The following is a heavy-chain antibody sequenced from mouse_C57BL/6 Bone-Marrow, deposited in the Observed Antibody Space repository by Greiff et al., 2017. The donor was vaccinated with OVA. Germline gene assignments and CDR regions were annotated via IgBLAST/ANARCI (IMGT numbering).Heavy chain of an antibody. D-gene: IGHD1-1*01. J-gene: IGHJ4*01. CDR1: GFNIKDDY. CDR3: TPYYGSSYGYAMDY. V-gene: IGHV14-4*01. CDR2: IDPENGDT. Sequence: EVKLMESGAELVRPGASVKLSCTASGFNIKDDYMHWVKQRPEQGLEWIGWIDPENGDTEYASKFQGKATITADTSSNTAYLQLSSLTSEDTAVYYCTPYYGSSYGYAMDYWGQGTSVTVSS.